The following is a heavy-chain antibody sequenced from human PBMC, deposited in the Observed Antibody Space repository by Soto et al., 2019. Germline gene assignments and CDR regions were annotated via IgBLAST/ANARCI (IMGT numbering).Heavy chain of an antibody. CDR3: ARWDSSGWQGVYYGMDV. Sequence: SPTLSLTCAISGDSVSSNSAAWNWIRQSPSRGLEWLGRTYYRSKWYNDYAVSVKSRITINPDTSKNQFSLQLNSVTPEDTAVYYCARWDSSGWQGVYYGMDVWGQGTTVTVSS. V-gene: IGHV6-1*01. J-gene: IGHJ6*02. CDR2: TYYRSKWYN. CDR1: GDSVSSNSAA. D-gene: IGHD6-19*01.